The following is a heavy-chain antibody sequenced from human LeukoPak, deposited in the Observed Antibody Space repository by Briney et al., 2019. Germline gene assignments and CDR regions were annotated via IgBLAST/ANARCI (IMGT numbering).Heavy chain of an antibody. CDR1: GYTFTRYY. Sequence: ASVKVSCKASGYTFTRYYIHWVRQAPGQGLEWMGILNPSDGSTSYPQKFQGRVTMTRDTSTSTAYMELSSLRSEDTAVYYCARNPGMTTNGGFDCWGQGTLVTVSS. D-gene: IGHD4-11*01. CDR3: ARNPGMTTNGGFDC. V-gene: IGHV1-46*01. J-gene: IGHJ4*02. CDR2: LNPSDGST.